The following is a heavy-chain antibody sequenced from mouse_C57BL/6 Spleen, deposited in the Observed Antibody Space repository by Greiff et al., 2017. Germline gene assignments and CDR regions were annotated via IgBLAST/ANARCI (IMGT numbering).Heavy chain of an antibody. J-gene: IGHJ1*03. CDR1: GYTFTDYE. CDR3: TRRGYYYGIYWYFDV. CDR2: IDPETGGT. Sequence: QVQLQQSGAELVRPGASVTLSCKASGYTFTDYEMHWVKQTPVHGLEWIGAIDPETGGTAYNQKFKGKAILTADKSSSTAYMALRSLTSEDSAVYYCTRRGYYYGIYWYFDVWGTGTTVTVSS. D-gene: IGHD1-1*01. V-gene: IGHV1-15*01.